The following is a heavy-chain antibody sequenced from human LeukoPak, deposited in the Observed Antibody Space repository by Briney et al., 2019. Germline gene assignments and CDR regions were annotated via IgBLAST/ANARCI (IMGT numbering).Heavy chain of an antibody. Sequence: PSETLSLTCTVSGGSISSYYWSWIRQPPGKGLEWIGYIYYGGSTNYNPSLKSRVTISVDTSKNQFSLKLSSVTAADTAVYYCARAQRGIQLWLLWFDPWGQGTLVTVSS. D-gene: IGHD5-18*01. J-gene: IGHJ5*02. CDR3: ARAQRGIQLWLLWFDP. CDR2: IYYGGST. CDR1: GGSISSYY. V-gene: IGHV4-59*01.